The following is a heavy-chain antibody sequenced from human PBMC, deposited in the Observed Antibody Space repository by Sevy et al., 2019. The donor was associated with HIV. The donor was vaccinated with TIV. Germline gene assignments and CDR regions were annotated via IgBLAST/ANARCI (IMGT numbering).Heavy chain of an antibody. V-gene: IGHV1-8*01. D-gene: IGHD6-13*01. CDR2: MNPNSGNT. CDR3: AIWEGKQQLTHRAFDI. Sequence: ASVKVSCKASGYTFTSYDINWVRQATGQGLEWMGWMNPNSGNTGYAQKFQGRVTMTRNTSISTAYMELSSLRSEDTAVYYCAIWEGKQQLTHRAFDIWGQGTMVTVSS. CDR1: GYTFTSYD. J-gene: IGHJ3*02.